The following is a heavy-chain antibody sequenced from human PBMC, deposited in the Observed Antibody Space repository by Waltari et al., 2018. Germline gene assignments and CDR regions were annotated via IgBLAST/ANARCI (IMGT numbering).Heavy chain of an antibody. CDR2: FDPEDGET. V-gene: IGHV1-24*01. Sequence: QVQLVQSGAEVKKPGASVKVSCKVSGYTLTELSMHWVRQAPGNGLEWMGGFDPEDGETIYAQKFQGRVTMTEDTSTDTAYMELSSLRSEDTAVYYCATAQYYYDSSGYRPCYFDYWGQGTLVTVSS. D-gene: IGHD3-22*01. CDR3: ATAQYYYDSSGYRPCYFDY. CDR1: GYTLTELS. J-gene: IGHJ4*02.